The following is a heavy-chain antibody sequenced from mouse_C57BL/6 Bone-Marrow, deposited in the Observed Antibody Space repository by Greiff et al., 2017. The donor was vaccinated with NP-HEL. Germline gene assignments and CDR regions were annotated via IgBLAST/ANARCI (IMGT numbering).Heavy chain of an antibody. CDR2: ISDGGSYT. D-gene: IGHD2-1*01. J-gene: IGHJ2*01. V-gene: IGHV5-4*03. CDR1: GFTFSSYA. CDR3: ATTVVDY. Sequence: EVKLMESGGGLVKPGGSLKLSCAASGFTFSSYAMSWVRQTPEKGLEWVATISDGGSYTYYPDNVKGRFTISRDNAKINLYLQMSHLTSEDTSMYYCATTVVDYWGQGTTLTVSS.